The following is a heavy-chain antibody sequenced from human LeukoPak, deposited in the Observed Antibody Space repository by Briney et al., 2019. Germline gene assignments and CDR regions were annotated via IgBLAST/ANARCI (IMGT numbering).Heavy chain of an antibody. CDR2: ISGSGGST. V-gene: IGHV3-23*01. CDR3: AKDLYYDILTGYAY. Sequence: GGSLRLSCAASGFTFSSYAMSWVRQAPGKGLGWVSAISGSGGSTYYADSVKGRFTISRDNSKNTLYLQMNSLRAEDTAVYYCAKDLYYDILTGYAYWGQGTLVTVSS. D-gene: IGHD3-9*01. J-gene: IGHJ4*02. CDR1: GFTFSSYA.